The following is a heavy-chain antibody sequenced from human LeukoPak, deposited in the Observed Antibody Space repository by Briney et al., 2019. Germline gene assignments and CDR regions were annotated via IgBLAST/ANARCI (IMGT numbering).Heavy chain of an antibody. CDR1: GFTFSNAW. D-gene: IGHD6-13*01. CDR2: IKSKTDGGTT. J-gene: IGHJ6*02. Sequence: GGSLRLSCAASGFTFSNAWMSWVRQAPGKGLEWVGRIKSKTDGGTTDYAAPVKGRFTISRDDSKNTLYLQMNSLKTKDTAVYYCTTLGYSSSWTPPYYGMDVWGQGTTVTVSS. V-gene: IGHV3-15*01. CDR3: TTLGYSSSWTPPYYGMDV.